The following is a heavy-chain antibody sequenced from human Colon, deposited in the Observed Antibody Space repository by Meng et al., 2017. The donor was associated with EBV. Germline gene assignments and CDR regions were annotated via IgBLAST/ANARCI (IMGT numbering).Heavy chain of an antibody. CDR3: ARHFINWFDP. Sequence: HAQCQRWCPGLVKTSQALSLTCSVSGCSIGSYYWRWIRQPPGKGLALIGYIYYSGSTNYNPSLKSRVTISVDTSKNQFSLKLSSVTAADTAVYYCARHFINWFDPWGQGTLVTVSS. V-gene: IGHV4-59*08. CDR1: GCSIGSYY. J-gene: IGHJ5*02. CDR2: IYYSGST.